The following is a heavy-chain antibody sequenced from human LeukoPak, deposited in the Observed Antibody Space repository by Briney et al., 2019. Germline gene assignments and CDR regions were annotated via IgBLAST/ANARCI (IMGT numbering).Heavy chain of an antibody. D-gene: IGHD5-18*01. CDR2: INSDGSST. J-gene: IGHJ4*02. CDR1: GFTFSSYW. Sequence: GGSLRLSCAASGFTFSSYWMHWVRQAPGKGLVWVSRINSDGSSTSYADSVKGRFTISRDNAKNTLYLQMNSLRAEDTVVYYCARITAMVTAFVYWGQGTLVTVSS. CDR3: ARITAMVTAFVY. V-gene: IGHV3-74*01.